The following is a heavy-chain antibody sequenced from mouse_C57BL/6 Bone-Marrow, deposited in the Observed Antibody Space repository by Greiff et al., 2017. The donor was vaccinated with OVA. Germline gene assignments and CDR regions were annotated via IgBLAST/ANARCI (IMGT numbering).Heavy chain of an antibody. V-gene: IGHV5-12*01. CDR3: ARLIYDGYYFDY. D-gene: IGHD2-3*01. CDR1: GFTFSDYY. CDR2: ISNGGGST. J-gene: IGHJ2*01. Sequence: DVHLVESGGGLVQPGGSLKLSCAASGFTFSDYYMYWVRQTPEKRLEWVAYISNGGGSTYYPDTVKGRFTISRDNAKNTLYLQMSRLKSEDTAMYYCARLIYDGYYFDYWGQGTTLTVSS.